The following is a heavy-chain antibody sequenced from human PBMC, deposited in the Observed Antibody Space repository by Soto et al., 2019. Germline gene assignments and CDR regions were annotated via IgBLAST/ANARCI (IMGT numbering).Heavy chain of an antibody. V-gene: IGHV4-30-4*01. CDR2: ISHSETT. J-gene: IGHJ4*02. Sequence: SETLSLTCSVSGSYITSGDYHWTWIRQAPGKGLEWIGYISHSETTYYSPALKNRIIISSDFSMNQFSLRLNSVTAADTAVYFCAKDLPGYFDYWGQGTLVTVSS. CDR1: GSYITSGDYH. CDR3: AKDLPGYFDY.